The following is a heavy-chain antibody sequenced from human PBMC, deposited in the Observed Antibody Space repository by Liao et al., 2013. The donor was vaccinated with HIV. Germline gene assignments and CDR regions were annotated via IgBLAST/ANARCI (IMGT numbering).Heavy chain of an antibody. J-gene: IGHJ4*02. Sequence: QVQIQQGGAGPLKPTETLSLKCAVSGASLDGYYCSWIRQAPGKGLEWVGEAIHNVRTNYNPSLKSRVTISVDTSKNQFSLKLSSVTAADTAVYYCAGGDYDSSGYFQPHFDYWGQGSLVTVSS. D-gene: IGHD3-22*01. CDR2: AIHNVRT. CDR1: GASLDGYY. CDR3: AGGDYDSSGYFQPHFDY. V-gene: IGHV4-34*02.